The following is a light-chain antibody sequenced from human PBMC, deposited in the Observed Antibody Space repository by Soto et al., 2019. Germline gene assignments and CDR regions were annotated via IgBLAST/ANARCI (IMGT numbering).Light chain of an antibody. J-gene: IGKJ1*01. CDR1: QSVSSSY. CDR3: QQYGSSPRT. Sequence: EIVLTQSPGTLSLSLGERATLSCRASQSVSSSYLAWYQQKPGQAPRLLIYGASSRATGVPVRFSGSGSGTDFTLTISRLEPEDFAVYYCQQYGSSPRTFGQGTKVDI. CDR2: GAS. V-gene: IGKV3-20*01.